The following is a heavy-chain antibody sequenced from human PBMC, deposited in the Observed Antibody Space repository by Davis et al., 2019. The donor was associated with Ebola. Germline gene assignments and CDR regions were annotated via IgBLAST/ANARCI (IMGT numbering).Heavy chain of an antibody. Sequence: MPSETLSLTCTVSGGSISTYYWSWIRQPPGKGLEWIGFIYYTGSTSYNPSLKSRVSMSIDTSKNQFSLNLNSLTAADTAIYYCAAQVSVTYYYAYWGQGTLVTVSS. CDR3: AAQVSVTYYYAY. CDR2: IYYTGST. V-gene: IGHV4-59*01. D-gene: IGHD5/OR15-5a*01. CDR1: GGSISTYY. J-gene: IGHJ4*02.